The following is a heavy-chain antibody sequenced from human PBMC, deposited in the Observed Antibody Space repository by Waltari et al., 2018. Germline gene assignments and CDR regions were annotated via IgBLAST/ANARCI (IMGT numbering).Heavy chain of an antibody. CDR3: AHRPSHYDIFSGYYNYFDY. CDR2: VYWDGSQ. D-gene: IGHD3-9*01. V-gene: IGHV2-5*02. CDR1: GFSFSTSGVG. J-gene: IGHJ4*02. Sequence: QITLKESGPTLVKPTQTLTLTCAFPGFSFSTSGVGVGWIRQPPGKALEWLAFVYWDGSQRYSPSLKGRLTITKDTSEDQVVLTMTNMDPVDTATYFCAHRPSHYDIFSGYYNYFDYWGQGILVTVSS.